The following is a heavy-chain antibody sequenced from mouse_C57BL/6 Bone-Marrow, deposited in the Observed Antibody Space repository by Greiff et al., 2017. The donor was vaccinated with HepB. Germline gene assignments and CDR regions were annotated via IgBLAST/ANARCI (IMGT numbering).Heavy chain of an antibody. J-gene: IGHJ1*03. V-gene: IGHV3-6*01. D-gene: IGHD1-1*01. CDR2: ISYDGSN. CDR1: GYSITSGYY. CDR3: AREASSHWYFDV. Sequence: EVQLVESGPGLVKPSQSLSLTCSVTGYSITSGYYWNWIRQFPGNKLEWMGYISYDGSNNYNPSLKNRISITRDTSKNQFFLKLNSVTTEDTATYYCAREASSHWYFDVWGTGTTVTVSS.